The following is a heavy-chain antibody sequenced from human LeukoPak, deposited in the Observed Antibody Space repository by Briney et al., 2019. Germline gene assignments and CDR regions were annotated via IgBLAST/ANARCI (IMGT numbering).Heavy chain of an antibody. CDR1: GGSISSSSYY. D-gene: IGHD3-22*01. J-gene: IGHJ4*02. CDR2: IYYSGST. Sequence: SETLSLTCAVSGGSISSSSYYWDWIRQPPGKGLEWIGSIYYSGSTYYNPSLRSRVTISVDTSKNQFSLTLSSVTAADTAVYYCARSARSGGYYDSSGYYPRGYYDYWGQGILVTVSS. V-gene: IGHV4-39*01. CDR3: ARSARSGGYYDSSGYYPRGYYDY.